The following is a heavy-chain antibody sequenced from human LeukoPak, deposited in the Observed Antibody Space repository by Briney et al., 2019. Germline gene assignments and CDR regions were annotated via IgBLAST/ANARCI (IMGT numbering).Heavy chain of an antibody. CDR2: INPNSGGT. CDR1: GYTFTGYY. J-gene: IGHJ4*02. CDR3: ARCSYGDYGLDY. D-gene: IGHD4-17*01. Sequence: ASVKVSCKASGYTFTGYYMHWVRQAPGQGLEWMGRINPNSGGTNYAQKFQGRVTMTRDTSISTAYMELSRLRSDDTAVYYCARCSYGDYGLDYWGQGTLVTVSS. V-gene: IGHV1-2*06.